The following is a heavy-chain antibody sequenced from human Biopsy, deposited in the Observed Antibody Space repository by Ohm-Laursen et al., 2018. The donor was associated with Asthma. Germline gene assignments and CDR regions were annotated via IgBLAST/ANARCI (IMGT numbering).Heavy chain of an antibody. CDR3: ARGPEWSGLDI. Sequence: TLSLTCSMYGLSSSGYYWTWIRQPPGKGLEWIGESDHRGNTNTNPTLKSRVTISKDKSANESSLKMRSVTAADTAIYYCARGPEWSGLDIWGQGTTVTVSS. J-gene: IGHJ6*02. D-gene: IGHD3-3*01. V-gene: IGHV4-34*01. CDR2: SDHRGNT. CDR1: GLSSSGYY.